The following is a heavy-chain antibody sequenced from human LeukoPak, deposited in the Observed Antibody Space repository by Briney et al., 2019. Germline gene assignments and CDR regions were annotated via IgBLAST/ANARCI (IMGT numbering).Heavy chain of an antibody. CDR3: ARGRGSRSFDY. CDR2: MNPNSGNT. D-gene: IGHD6-13*01. V-gene: IGHV1-8*01. Sequence: ASVKVSCKASGYTFTSYDISWVRQATGQGLEWMGWMNPNSGNTAYAQKFQGRVTMTRDTSKSTAYMELSSLRSDDAAVYYCARGRGSRSFDYWGQGTLVTVSS. J-gene: IGHJ4*02. CDR1: GYTFTSYD.